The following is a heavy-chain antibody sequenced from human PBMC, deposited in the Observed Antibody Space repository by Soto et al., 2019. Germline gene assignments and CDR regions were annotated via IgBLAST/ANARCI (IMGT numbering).Heavy chain of an antibody. CDR1: GFTFSSYA. J-gene: IGHJ4*02. D-gene: IGHD6-6*01. Sequence: EVQLLESGGGLVQPGESLRLSCAASGFTFSSYAMSWVRQAPGKGLEWVSVISGSDDSTYYADSVKGRFTISRDNSKNTLYLKMNCLRAEDTAVYYCAKRSSSSTFDYWGQGTLVTVSS. CDR3: AKRSSSSTFDY. V-gene: IGHV3-23*01. CDR2: ISGSDDST.